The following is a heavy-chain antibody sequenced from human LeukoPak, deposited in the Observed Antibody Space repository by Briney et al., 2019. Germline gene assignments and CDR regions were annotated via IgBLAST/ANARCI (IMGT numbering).Heavy chain of an antibody. D-gene: IGHD1-26*01. CDR3: ARFNSGSYQHYFDY. CDR2: IYYTGST. J-gene: IGHJ4*02. CDR1: GSSISNYY. V-gene: IGHV4-39*07. Sequence: SETLSLTCTVSGSSISNYYWGWIRQAPGKGLEWIGRIYYTGSTYHNPSLKSRVTISVDTSKNQFSLQLNSVTAADTAMYYCARFNSGSYQHYFDYWGQGTLVTVSS.